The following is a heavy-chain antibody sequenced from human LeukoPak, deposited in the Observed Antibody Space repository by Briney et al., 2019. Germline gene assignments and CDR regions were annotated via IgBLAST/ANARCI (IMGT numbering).Heavy chain of an antibody. CDR3: AKTPVSNYFDSSAYYYYFDF. Sequence: GGSLRLSCVASGFTFSSYAMSWVRQGPGKGLEWVSTISGIGDNTYYADSVRGRFTISRDISKSTLSLQMNSLRAEDSALYYCAKTPVSNYFDSSAYYYYFDFWGQGTLVTVSS. CDR2: ISGIGDNT. V-gene: IGHV3-23*01. D-gene: IGHD3-22*01. CDR1: GFTFSSYA. J-gene: IGHJ4*02.